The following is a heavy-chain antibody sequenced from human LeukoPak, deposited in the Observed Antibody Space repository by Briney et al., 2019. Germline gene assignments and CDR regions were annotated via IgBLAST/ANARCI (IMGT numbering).Heavy chain of an antibody. CDR3: ARAGYSGYDWLENDAFDI. V-gene: IGHV3-66*01. D-gene: IGHD5-12*01. Sequence: GGSLRLSCTASGFTFSTYWMTWVRQAPGKGLEWVSVIYSGGSTYYADSVKGRFTISRDNSKNTLYLQMNSLRAEDTAVYYCARAGYSGYDWLENDAFDIWGQGTMVTVSS. CDR2: IYSGGST. CDR1: GFTFSTYW. J-gene: IGHJ3*02.